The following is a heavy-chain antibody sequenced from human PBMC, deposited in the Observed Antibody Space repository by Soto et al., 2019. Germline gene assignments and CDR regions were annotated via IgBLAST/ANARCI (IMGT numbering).Heavy chain of an antibody. CDR1: GDTFSSYA. D-gene: IGHD6-6*01. CDR3: ARLGYSSSGTYYYYGMDV. J-gene: IGHJ6*02. CDR2: IIPIFGTA. Sequence: QVQLVQSGAEVKKPGSSVKVSCKASGDTFSSYAISWVRQAPGQGLEWMGGIIPIFGTANYAQKFQGRVTITADESTSTAYMELSSLRSEDTAVYYCARLGYSSSGTYYYYGMDVWGQGTTVTVSS. V-gene: IGHV1-69*01.